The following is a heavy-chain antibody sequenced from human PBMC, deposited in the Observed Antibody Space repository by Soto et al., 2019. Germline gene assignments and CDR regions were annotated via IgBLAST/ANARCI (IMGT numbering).Heavy chain of an antibody. Sequence: QLQLQESGPGLVKPSETLSLTCTVSGGSISSSSYYWGWIRQPPGKGLEWIGNIFYSGSTYYNPSLRSRASIAVDTSKNPCPLKLNSVTAADTAVDYSARHLWGFSYGLYFDYWCQGTLLTVSS. CDR1: GGSISSSSYY. D-gene: IGHD5-18*01. V-gene: IGHV4-39*01. CDR2: IFYSGST. CDR3: ARHLWGFSYGLYFDY. J-gene: IGHJ4*02.